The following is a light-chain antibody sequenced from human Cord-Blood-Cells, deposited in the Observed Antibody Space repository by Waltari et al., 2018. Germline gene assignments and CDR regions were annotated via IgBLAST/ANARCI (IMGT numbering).Light chain of an antibody. CDR3: SSYAGSNNYV. Sequence: QSALTQPPSASGSPGQSVTISCTGTSSAVGGYNYVSWYQQHPGKAPKPMIYEVSKRPSGVPDRFSGSKSGNTASLTVSGLQAEDEADYYCSSYAGSNNYVFGTGTKVTVL. V-gene: IGLV2-8*01. CDR1: SSAVGGYNY. J-gene: IGLJ1*01. CDR2: EVS.